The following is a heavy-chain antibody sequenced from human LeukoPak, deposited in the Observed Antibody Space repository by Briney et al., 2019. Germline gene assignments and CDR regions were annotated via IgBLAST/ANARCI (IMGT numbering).Heavy chain of an antibody. V-gene: IGHV1-18*01. D-gene: IGHD4-17*01. J-gene: IGHJ4*02. CDR2: IRTDDGDT. Sequence: GASVKVSCKASGYTFYTYGITWVRQAPGQGLEWMGWIRTDDGDTHYAEKLQGRVSMTADTSTSTAYMELRSLRSDDTAVYYCARGLFGNYGRVSYTEFDFWGQGTLVTVSS. CDR3: ARGLFGNYGRVSYTEFDF. CDR1: GYTFYTYG.